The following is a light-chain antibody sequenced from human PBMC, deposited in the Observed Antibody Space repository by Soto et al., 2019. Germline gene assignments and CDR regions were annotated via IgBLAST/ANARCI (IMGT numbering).Light chain of an antibody. CDR1: QSVSSY. V-gene: IGKV3-11*01. CDR3: QQRSNWQIT. Sequence: EIVLTQSPGTLSLSPGERATLSCRASQSVSSYLAWYQQKPGQAPRRLIYDASNRATGIPARFSGSGSGTDFTLTISSLEPEDFAVYYCQQRSNWQITFGQGTRLEIK. CDR2: DAS. J-gene: IGKJ5*01.